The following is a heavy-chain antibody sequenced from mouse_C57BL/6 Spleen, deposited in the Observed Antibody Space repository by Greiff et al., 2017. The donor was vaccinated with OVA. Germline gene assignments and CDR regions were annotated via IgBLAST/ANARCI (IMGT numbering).Heavy chain of an antibody. CDR1: GFTFSSYA. CDR3: TRANWDVGPYWYFDV. J-gene: IGHJ1*03. Sequence: EVMLVESGEGLVKPGGSLKLSCAASGFTFSSYAMSWVRQTPEKRLEWVAYISSGGDYIYYADTVKGRFTISRANARNTLYLQMSSLKSEDTAMYYCTRANWDVGPYWYFDVWGTGTTVTVSS. V-gene: IGHV5-9-1*02. D-gene: IGHD4-1*02. CDR2: ISSGGDYI.